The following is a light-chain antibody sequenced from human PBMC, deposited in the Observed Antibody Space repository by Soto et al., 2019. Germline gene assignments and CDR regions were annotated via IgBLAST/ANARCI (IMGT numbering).Light chain of an antibody. J-gene: IGKJ1*01. CDR2: GAS. V-gene: IGKV3-20*01. CDR3: RQYDRSPRT. Sequence: EIVLTQSPGTLSLSPGERATLSCRASQIVGDNSLTWYQQRPGQAPRVLFYGASNRTTGLQDRFSGSGSWTDFTLTIRSLETEDFAKYYCRQYDRSPRTFGQGTMVDIK. CDR1: QIVGDNS.